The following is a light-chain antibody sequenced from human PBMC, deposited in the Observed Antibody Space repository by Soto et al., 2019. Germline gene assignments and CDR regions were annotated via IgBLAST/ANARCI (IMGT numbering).Light chain of an antibody. CDR3: QQYYNWRPR. Sequence: EVVMTQCPATLSVSPGDTATLSRRPSHSVSSSVAWDQQKTGQPPRLLIYGASTRATGVPAKFSGSGSGTEFTLTISRLQSEDFAVYYCQQYYNWRPRFGQGTKVDI. CDR2: GAS. J-gene: IGKJ1*01. V-gene: IGKV3-15*01. CDR1: HSVSSS.